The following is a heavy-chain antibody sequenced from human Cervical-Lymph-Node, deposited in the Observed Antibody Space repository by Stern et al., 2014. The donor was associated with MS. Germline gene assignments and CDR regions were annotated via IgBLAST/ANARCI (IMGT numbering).Heavy chain of an antibody. CDR2: ISGSVGSA. D-gene: IGHD6-6*01. CDR3: AKGPYSSSAEVFDD. V-gene: IGHV3-23*04. Sequence: EVQLVESGGGLVKPGGSLRVSCEASGFTFSSYAMSWVRQAPGKGLEWVSAISGSVGSAYCADSVKGRFPISRDNSKDTLYLQMNSLRAEDTAVYCGAKGPYSSSAEVFDDWGQGTLVTVSS. J-gene: IGHJ4*02. CDR1: GFTFSSYA.